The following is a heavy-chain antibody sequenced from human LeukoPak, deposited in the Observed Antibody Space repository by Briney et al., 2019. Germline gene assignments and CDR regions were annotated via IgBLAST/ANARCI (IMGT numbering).Heavy chain of an antibody. V-gene: IGHV4-4*07. CDR1: GGSISSYY. CDR3: ARGYCSSTSCLLGYYGMDV. D-gene: IGHD2-2*01. CDR2: IYTSGST. Sequence: SETLSLTCTVSGGSISSYYWSWIRQPAGKGLEWIGRIYTSGSTNYNPSLKSRVTMSVDTSKNQFSLKLSSVTAADTAVYYCARGYCSSTSCLLGYYGMDVWGQGTTVTVSS. J-gene: IGHJ6*02.